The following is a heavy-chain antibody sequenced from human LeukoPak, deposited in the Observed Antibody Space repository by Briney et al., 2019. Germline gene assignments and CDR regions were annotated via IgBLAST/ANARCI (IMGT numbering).Heavy chain of an antibody. CDR3: ARDKARHVVVITPYYFDY. D-gene: IGHD3-22*01. CDR2: ISAYNGNT. Sequence: GASVKVSCKASGYTFTSYGISWERQAPGQGLEWMGWISAYNGNTNHAQKLQGRVTMTTDTSTSTAYMELSSLRSEDTAVYYCARDKARHVVVITPYYFDYWGQGTLVTVSS. CDR1: GYTFTSYG. V-gene: IGHV1-18*01. J-gene: IGHJ4*02.